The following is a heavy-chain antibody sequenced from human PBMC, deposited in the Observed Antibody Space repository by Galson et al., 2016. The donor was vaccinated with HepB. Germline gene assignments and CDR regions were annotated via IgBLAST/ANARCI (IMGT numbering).Heavy chain of an antibody. J-gene: IGHJ6*04. D-gene: IGHD2-2*01. V-gene: IGHV3-23*01. CDR3: VQGSTAPAV. CDR2: ISRSGDST. CDR1: GFTFNNYG. Sequence: SLRLSCAASGFTFNNYGMTWVRQAPGKGLECVSRISRSGDSTDYADSVKGRFVISRDNTKNTLSLQMNSLGAEDTAVYYCVQGSTAPAVGGKGTTVTVSS.